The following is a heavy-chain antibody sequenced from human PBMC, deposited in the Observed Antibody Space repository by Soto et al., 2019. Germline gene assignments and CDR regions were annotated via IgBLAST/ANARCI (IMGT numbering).Heavy chain of an antibody. J-gene: IGHJ5*02. V-gene: IGHV3-23*01. CDR2: ISGSGGST. D-gene: IGHD2-2*01. Sequence: PGGSLRLSCEASGFTFSSYAMSWVRQAPGKGLEWVSAISGSGGSTYYADSVKDRFTISRDNSKNTLYLQMNSLRAEDTAVYYCAKDYEGYCNSVNCLNWFDPWGQGALVTVSS. CDR3: AKDYEGYCNSVNCLNWFDP. CDR1: GFTFSSYA.